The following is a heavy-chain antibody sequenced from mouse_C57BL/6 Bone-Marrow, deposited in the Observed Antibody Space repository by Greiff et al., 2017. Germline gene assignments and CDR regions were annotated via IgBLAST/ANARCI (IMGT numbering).Heavy chain of an antibody. CDR1: GFNIKDDY. D-gene: IGHD1-1*01. CDR3: TTRTTGVAHWYFEV. Sequence: EVQLQESGAELVRPGASVKLSCTASGFNIKDDYMHWVKQRPEQGLEWIGWIDPENGDTEYASKFQGKATITADTSSNTAYLQLSSLTSEDTSVYYCTTRTTGVAHWYFEVWGRGTTVTVSS. J-gene: IGHJ1*03. V-gene: IGHV14-4*01. CDR2: IDPENGDT.